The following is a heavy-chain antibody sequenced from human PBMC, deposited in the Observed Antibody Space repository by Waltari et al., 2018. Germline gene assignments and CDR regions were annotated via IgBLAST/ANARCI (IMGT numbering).Heavy chain of an antibody. CDR1: GGSFSGYY. Sequence: QVQLQQWGAGLLKPSETLSLTCAVYGGSFSGYYWSWIRQPPGKGLEWIGEINHSGSTNYNPSLKSRVTISVDTSKNQFSLKLSSVTAADTAVYYCARHQMAYQWLVNAWFDPWGQGTLVTVSS. CDR2: INHSGST. V-gene: IGHV4-34*01. CDR3: ARHQMAYQWLVNAWFDP. J-gene: IGHJ5*02. D-gene: IGHD6-19*01.